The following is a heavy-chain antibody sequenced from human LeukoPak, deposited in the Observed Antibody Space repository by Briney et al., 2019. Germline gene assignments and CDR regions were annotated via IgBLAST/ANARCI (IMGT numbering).Heavy chain of an antibody. D-gene: IGHD2-15*01. J-gene: IGHJ4*02. V-gene: IGHV1-46*01. CDR1: GYTFSKFY. CDR3: ARGLSCSGNTCYAAHFDS. Sequence: ASVKVSCKASGYTFSKFYMHWVRQAPGQGLEWMGIVNPSDGYTAYAQKFQGRVTMTRDMSTSTVYMELSSLTSDDTAVYYCARGLSCSGNTCYAAHFDSWGQGTLVTVSS. CDR2: VNPSDGYT.